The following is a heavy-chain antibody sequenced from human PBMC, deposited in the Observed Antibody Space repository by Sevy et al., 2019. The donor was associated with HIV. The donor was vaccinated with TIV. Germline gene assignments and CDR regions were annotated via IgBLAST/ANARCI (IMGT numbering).Heavy chain of an antibody. CDR3: AKDLYYDTSLFDY. CDR2: ISGSYNST. J-gene: IGHJ4*02. V-gene: IGHV3-23*01. CDR1: GFTFSIYA. Sequence: GGSLRLSCAASGFTFSIYAMSWVRQDPGKGLEWVSGISGSYNSTYYADSVKGRFTISRDNSKNTLYLQMNSLRAEDTAVYYCAKDLYYDTSLFDYWGQGTLVTVSS. D-gene: IGHD3-22*01.